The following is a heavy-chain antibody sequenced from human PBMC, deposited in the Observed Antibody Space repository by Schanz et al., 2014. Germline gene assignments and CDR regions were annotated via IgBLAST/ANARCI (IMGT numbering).Heavy chain of an antibody. V-gene: IGHV3-66*01. CDR1: GVTFSSYA. J-gene: IGHJ4*02. CDR3: VPMSIAAH. D-gene: IGHD6-6*01. Sequence: EVQLLESGGGFVQPGGSLRLSCVASGVTFSSYAMSWVRQASGKGLEWVSITYSGGSTYYADSVKGRFTISRDNSKNTLYLLMNSLRAEDTAVYYCVPMSIAAHWGQGTLVTVSS. CDR2: TYSGGST.